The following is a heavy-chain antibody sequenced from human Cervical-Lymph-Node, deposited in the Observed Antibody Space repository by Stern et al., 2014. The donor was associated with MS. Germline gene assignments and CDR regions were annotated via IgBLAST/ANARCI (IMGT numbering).Heavy chain of an antibody. CDR1: GGSISSYY. D-gene: IGHD6-13*01. CDR2: IYYSGST. V-gene: IGHV4-59*01. CDR3: ARHQQLVVGDYFDY. J-gene: IGHJ4*02. Sequence: VQLVESGPGLVKPSETLSLTCTVSGGSISSYYWSWIRQPPGKGLEWIGYIYYSGSTNYNPSLKSRVTISVDTSKNQFSLKLSSVTAADTAVYYCARHQQLVVGDYFDYWGQGTLVTVSS.